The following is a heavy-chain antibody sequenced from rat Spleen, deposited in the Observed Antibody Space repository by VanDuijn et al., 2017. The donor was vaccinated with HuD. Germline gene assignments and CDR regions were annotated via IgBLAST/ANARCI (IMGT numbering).Heavy chain of an antibody. D-gene: IGHD1-4*01. CDR1: FYSITSSYR. V-gene: IGHV3-3*01. J-gene: IGHJ2*01. Sequence: EVLLQESGPGLVKPSQSLSLTCSVTFYSITSSYRWNWIRKFPGNKLEWMGYLNSAGSTYYNPSLRSRISITRDTSKNQFFLQLNSVATEETTTDYCARQGYNPYFDYGGQGVMVTVSS. CDR2: LNSAGST. CDR3: ARQGYNPYFDY.